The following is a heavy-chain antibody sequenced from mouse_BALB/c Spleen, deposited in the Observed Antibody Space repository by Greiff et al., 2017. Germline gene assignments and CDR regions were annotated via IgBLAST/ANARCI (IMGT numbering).Heavy chain of an antibody. CDR2: ISSGGSYT. D-gene: IGHD2-3*01. CDR3: ARHGDGYYVYYLDY. CDR1: GFTFSSYG. V-gene: IGHV5-6*01. J-gene: IGHJ2*02. Sequence: EVQLVESGGDLVKPGGSLKLSCAASGFTFSSYGMSWVRQTPDKRLEWVATISSGGSYTYYPDSVKGRFTISRDNARNTLYLQMSSLKSEDTAMYYCARHGDGYYVYYLDYWGQGTSLTVSS.